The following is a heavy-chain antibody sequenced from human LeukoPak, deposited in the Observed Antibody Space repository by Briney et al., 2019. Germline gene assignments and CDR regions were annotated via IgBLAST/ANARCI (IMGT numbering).Heavy chain of an antibody. Sequence: SETLSLTCAVNGGSFSGYYWSWIRQPPGKGLEWIGEINHRGSTNYNPSLKSRVTISVDTSKNQFSLKLSSVTAADTAVYYCARGPGTTFGYYFDYRGQGTLVTVSS. V-gene: IGHV4-34*01. CDR1: GGSFSGYY. D-gene: IGHD1-1*01. CDR3: ARGPGTTFGYYFDY. CDR2: INHRGST. J-gene: IGHJ4*02.